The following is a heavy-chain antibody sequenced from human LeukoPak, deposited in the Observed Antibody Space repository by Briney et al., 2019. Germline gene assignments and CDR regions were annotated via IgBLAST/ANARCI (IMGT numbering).Heavy chain of an antibody. Sequence: PGGSLRLSCAASGFTFSSYGMHWVRQAPGKGLEWVAFIRYGGSNKYYADSVKGRFTISRDNSKNTLYLQMNSLRAEDTAVYYCAKDRRAEIAARAFDYWGQGTLVTVSS. CDR3: AKDRRAEIAARAFDY. D-gene: IGHD6-6*01. CDR1: GFTFSSYG. V-gene: IGHV3-30*02. J-gene: IGHJ4*02. CDR2: IRYGGSNK.